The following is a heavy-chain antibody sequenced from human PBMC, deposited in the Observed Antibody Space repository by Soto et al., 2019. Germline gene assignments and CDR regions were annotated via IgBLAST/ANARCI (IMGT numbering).Heavy chain of an antibody. CDR2: ISGSGGST. CDR1: GFTFSSYA. CDR3: AKETRVTCCPGGPFDY. D-gene: IGHD3-16*01. J-gene: IGHJ4*02. V-gene: IGHV3-23*01. Sequence: GGSLRLSCAASGFTFSSYAMSWVRQAPGKGLEWVSAISGSGGSTYYADSVKGRFTISRDNSKNTLYLQMNSLRAEDTAVYYCAKETRVTCCPGGPFDYWGQGTLVTVSS.